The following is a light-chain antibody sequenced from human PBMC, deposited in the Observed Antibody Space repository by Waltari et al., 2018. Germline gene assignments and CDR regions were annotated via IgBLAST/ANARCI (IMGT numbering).Light chain of an antibody. CDR2: DVS. Sequence: QSALTQPASVSGSPGQSITVSCIGTSNDLGSSHFVSWFQQHPGRAPKHMIYDVSERPLGVSNRFSGSKSGNTASLTIPGLQAEDEADYYCFSYAGSNSFAFGGGTRVTVL. J-gene: IGLJ2*01. V-gene: IGLV2-23*02. CDR1: SNDLGSSHF. CDR3: FSYAGSNSFA.